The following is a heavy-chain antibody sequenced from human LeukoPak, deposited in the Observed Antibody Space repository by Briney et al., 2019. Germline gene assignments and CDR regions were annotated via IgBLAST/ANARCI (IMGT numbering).Heavy chain of an antibody. CDR1: GGTFSSYA. CDR3: ASGDYDFWSGRNWFDP. D-gene: IGHD3-3*01. CDR2: IIPIFGTA. J-gene: IGHJ5*02. V-gene: IGHV1-69*13. Sequence: VKVSCKASGGTFSSYAISWVRQAPGQGLEWMGGIIPIFGTANYAQKFQGRVTITADESTSTAYMELSSLRSEDTAVYYCASGDYDFWSGRNWFDPWGQGTLVTVSS.